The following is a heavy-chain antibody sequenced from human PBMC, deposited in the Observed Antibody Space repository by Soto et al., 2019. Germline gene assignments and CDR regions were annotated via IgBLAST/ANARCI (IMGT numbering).Heavy chain of an antibody. Sequence: PSETLSLTXTVSGGSISSSSYYWGWIRQPPGKGLEWIGSIYYSGSTYYNPSLKSRVTISVDTSKNQFSLKLSSVTAADTAVYYCARHVGIAVAGPRTNWFDPWGQGTLVTVSS. D-gene: IGHD6-19*01. J-gene: IGHJ5*02. CDR2: IYYSGST. V-gene: IGHV4-39*01. CDR3: ARHVGIAVAGPRTNWFDP. CDR1: GGSISSSSYY.